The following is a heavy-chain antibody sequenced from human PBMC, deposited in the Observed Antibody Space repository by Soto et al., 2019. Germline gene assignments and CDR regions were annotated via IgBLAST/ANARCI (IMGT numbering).Heavy chain of an antibody. Sequence: SETLSLTCTVSGGSISSSSYYWGWIRQPPGKGLEWIGSIYYSGSTYYNPSLKSRVTISVDTSKNQFSLKLSSVTAADTAVYYCARSRLRYYFDYWGQGTLVTVSS. CDR2: IYYSGST. CDR1: GGSISSSSYY. D-gene: IGHD3-16*01. V-gene: IGHV4-39*01. J-gene: IGHJ4*02. CDR3: ARSRLRYYFDY.